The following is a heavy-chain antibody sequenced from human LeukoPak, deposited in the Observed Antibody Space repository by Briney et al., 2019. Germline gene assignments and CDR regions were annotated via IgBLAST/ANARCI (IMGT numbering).Heavy chain of an antibody. J-gene: IGHJ5*02. Sequence: SETLSLTCAVYGGSFSGYYWSWIRQPPGKGLEWIGEINHSGSTNYNPSLKSRVTISVDTSKNQFSLKLSSVTAADTAVYYCARLRSGPREDYGSGSYYNGKLWFDPWGQGTLVTVSS. CDR2: INHSGST. CDR1: GGSFSGYY. CDR3: ARLRSGPREDYGSGSYYNGKLWFDP. D-gene: IGHD3-10*01. V-gene: IGHV4-34*01.